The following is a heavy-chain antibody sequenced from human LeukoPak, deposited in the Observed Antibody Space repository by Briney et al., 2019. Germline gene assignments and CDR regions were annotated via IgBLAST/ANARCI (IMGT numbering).Heavy chain of an antibody. CDR2: INSDGSST. CDR1: GFTFSSYW. Sequence: GGSLRLSCAASGFTFSSYWMHWVRQAPGKGLVWVSRINSDGSSTYYADSVKGRFTISRDNSKNTLYLQMNSLRAEDTAVYYCARDGMVRPFDYWGQGTLVTVSS. D-gene: IGHD5-18*01. V-gene: IGHV3-74*01. CDR3: ARDGMVRPFDY. J-gene: IGHJ4*02.